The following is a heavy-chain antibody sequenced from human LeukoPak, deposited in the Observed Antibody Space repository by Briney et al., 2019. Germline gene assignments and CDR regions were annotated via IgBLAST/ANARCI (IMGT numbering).Heavy chain of an antibody. D-gene: IGHD2-2*01. J-gene: IGHJ4*02. CDR1: GFSFSTYG. V-gene: IGHV3-30*19. Sequence: GGSLRLSCAASGFSFSTYGMHWVRQAPGKGLEWVAVISYDGSNKYYADSVKGRFTISRDNSKNTLYLQMNSLRAEDTAVYYCARWTSHPSFFDYWGQGTLVTVSS. CDR3: ARWTSHPSFFDY. CDR2: ISYDGSNK.